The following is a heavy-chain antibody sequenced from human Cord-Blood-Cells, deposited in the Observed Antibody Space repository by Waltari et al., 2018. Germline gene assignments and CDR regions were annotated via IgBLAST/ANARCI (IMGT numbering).Heavy chain of an antibody. CDR1: GYSFTSYW. J-gene: IGHJ6*02. Sequence: EVQLVQSGAEVKKPGESLKISCKGSGYSFTSYWNGWVRQMPGKGLEWMGIIYPGDSDTRYSPSFQGQVTISADKSISTAYLQWSSLKASDTAMYYRARPNWNDYYYYGMDVWGQGTTVTVSS. CDR2: IYPGDSDT. D-gene: IGHD1-20*01. V-gene: IGHV5-51*01. CDR3: ARPNWNDYYYYGMDV.